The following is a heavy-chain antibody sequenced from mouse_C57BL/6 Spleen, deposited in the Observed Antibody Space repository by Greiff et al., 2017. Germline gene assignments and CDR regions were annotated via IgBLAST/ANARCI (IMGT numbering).Heavy chain of an antibody. CDR2: IDPETGGT. CDR1: GYTFTDYE. Sequence: QVQLQQSGAELVRPGASVTLSCKASGYTFTDYEMHWVKQTPVHGLEWIGAIDPETGGTAYNQKFKGKAILTADKSSSTAYMELRSLTSEDSAVYYCTRRYYGSSHYFDYWGQGTTLTVSS. D-gene: IGHD1-1*01. J-gene: IGHJ2*01. CDR3: TRRYYGSSHYFDY. V-gene: IGHV1-15*01.